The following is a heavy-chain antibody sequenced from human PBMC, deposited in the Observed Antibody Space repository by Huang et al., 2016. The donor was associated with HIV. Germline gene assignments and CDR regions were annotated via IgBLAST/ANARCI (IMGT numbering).Heavy chain of an antibody. CDR2: IDTGDSDT. V-gene: IGHV5-51*03. CDR3: ARQLLGYSNGYYFDY. J-gene: IGHJ4*02. D-gene: IGHD5-18*01. Sequence: EVQLVQSGAEVKKPGESLKISCKGSGFNFTNYWIGWVRQMPEKGLEWMGIIDTGDSDTTYSPSFRGQVTISADKSIHTAERQGNSLKASDSARYYCARQLLGYSNGYYFDYWGQGTLVTVSS. CDR1: GFNFTNYW.